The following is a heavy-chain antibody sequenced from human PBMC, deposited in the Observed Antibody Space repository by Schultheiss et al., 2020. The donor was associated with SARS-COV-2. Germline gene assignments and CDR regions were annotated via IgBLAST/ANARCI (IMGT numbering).Heavy chain of an antibody. Sequence: GGSLRLSCAASGFTFSSYGMHWVRQAPGKGLEWVAVIWYDGSNKYYADSVKGRFTISRDNSKNTLYLQMNSLRAEDTAVYYCARDHMGGTLDLYFDLWGRGTLVTVSS. J-gene: IGHJ2*01. D-gene: IGHD6-19*01. CDR2: IWYDGSNK. CDR3: ARDHMGGTLDLYFDL. CDR1: GFTFSSYG. V-gene: IGHV3-33*01.